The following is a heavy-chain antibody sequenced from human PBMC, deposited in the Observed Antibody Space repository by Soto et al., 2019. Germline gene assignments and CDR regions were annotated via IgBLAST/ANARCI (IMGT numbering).Heavy chain of an antibody. CDR3: ARGAAAAPRAGYYFDY. V-gene: IGHV1-69*12. Sequence: QVQLVQSGAEVKKPGSSVKVSCKASGGTFSSYAISWVRQAPGQGLEWMGGIIPIFGTANYAQKFQGRVTITAYESTSTAYMELSSLRSEDTAVYYCARGAAAAPRAGYYFDYWGQGTLVTVSS. CDR2: IIPIFGTA. D-gene: IGHD6-13*01. J-gene: IGHJ4*02. CDR1: GGTFSSYA.